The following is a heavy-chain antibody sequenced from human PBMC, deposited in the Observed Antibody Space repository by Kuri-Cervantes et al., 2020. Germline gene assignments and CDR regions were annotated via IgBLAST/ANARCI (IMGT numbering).Heavy chain of an antibody. V-gene: IGHV3-33*08. CDR1: GFTFSSYG. CDR3: ARGIPAGWRNSHVSWFDP. Sequence: GGSLRLSCAASGFTFSSYGMHWVRQAPGKGLEWVAVIWYDGSNKYYADSVKGRFTISRDNSKNTLYLQMNSLRAEDTAVYYCARGIPAGWRNSHVSWFDPWGQGTLVTVSS. J-gene: IGHJ5*02. CDR2: IWYDGSNK. D-gene: IGHD4-23*01.